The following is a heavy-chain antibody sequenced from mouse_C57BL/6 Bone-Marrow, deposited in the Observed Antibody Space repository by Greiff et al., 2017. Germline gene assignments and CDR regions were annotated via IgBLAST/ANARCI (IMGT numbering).Heavy chain of an antibody. J-gene: IGHJ2*01. CDR2: IDPSDSYT. V-gene: IGHV1-50*01. CDR3: AIYFDY. Sequence: QVQLQQPGAELVKPGASVKLSCKASGYTFTSCWMQWVKQRPGQGLEWIGEIDPSDSYTNYNQKFKGKATLTVDTSSSTAYMQLSSLTSEASAVYYCAIYFDYWGQGTTLTVSS. CDR1: GYTFTSCW.